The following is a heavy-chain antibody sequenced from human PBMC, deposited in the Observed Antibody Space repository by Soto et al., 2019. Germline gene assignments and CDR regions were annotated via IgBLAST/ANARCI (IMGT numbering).Heavy chain of an antibody. Sequence: SSETLSLTCTVSGGSISSGGYYWSWIRQHPGKGLEWIGYIYYSGSTYYNPSLKSRVTISVDTSKNQFSLKLSSVTAADTAVYYCARVSLVLRFLEWFGYYGMDVWGQGTTVTVSS. V-gene: IGHV4-31*03. CDR1: GGSISSGGYY. CDR3: ARVSLVLRFLEWFGYYGMDV. J-gene: IGHJ6*02. CDR2: IYYSGST. D-gene: IGHD3-3*01.